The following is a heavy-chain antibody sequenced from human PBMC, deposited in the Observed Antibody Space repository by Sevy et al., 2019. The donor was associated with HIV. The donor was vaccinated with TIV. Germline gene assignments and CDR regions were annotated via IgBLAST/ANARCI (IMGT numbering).Heavy chain of an antibody. CDR3: ARDLRYSYGSN. CDR2: IKQDGSEK. Sequence: GGSLRLSCAASGFTFSTYWMSWVRQAPGKGLEWAANIKQDGSEKYYVDSVKGRFTISRDNAKNSLYLQMNSLRAEDTAVYYCARDLRYSYGSNWGQGTLVTVSS. D-gene: IGHD5-18*01. J-gene: IGHJ4*02. V-gene: IGHV3-7*01. CDR1: GFTFSTYW.